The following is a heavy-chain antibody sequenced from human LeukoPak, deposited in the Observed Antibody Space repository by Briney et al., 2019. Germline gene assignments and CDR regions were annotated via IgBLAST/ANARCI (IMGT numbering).Heavy chain of an antibody. D-gene: IGHD4/OR15-4a*01. CDR1: GDSISSYY. V-gene: IGHV4-59*12. J-gene: IGHJ4*02. Sequence: PSETLSLTCTVSGDSISSYYWNWIRQPPEKGLEWIGYIYYSGSTNYNPSLKSRVTISVDTSKNQFSLNLSSVTAADTAVYYCARRSANYATVDYWGQGTLVTVSS. CDR2: IYYSGST. CDR3: ARRSANYATVDY.